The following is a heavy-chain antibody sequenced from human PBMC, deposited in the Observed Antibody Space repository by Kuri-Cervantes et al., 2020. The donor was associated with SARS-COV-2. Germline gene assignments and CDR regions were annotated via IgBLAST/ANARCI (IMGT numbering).Heavy chain of an antibody. J-gene: IGHJ4*02. CDR2: ISSSGSTI. D-gene: IGHD2-2*01. V-gene: IGHV3-48*03. CDR3: ARYCSSTSCHRRPGVFDY. CDR1: GFTFSSYE. Sequence: WGSLRLSCAASGFTFSSYEMNWVRQAPGKGLEWVSYISSSGSTIYYADSVKGRFTISRDNAKNSLYLQMNSLRAEDTAVYYCARYCSSTSCHRRPGVFDYWGQGTLVTVSS.